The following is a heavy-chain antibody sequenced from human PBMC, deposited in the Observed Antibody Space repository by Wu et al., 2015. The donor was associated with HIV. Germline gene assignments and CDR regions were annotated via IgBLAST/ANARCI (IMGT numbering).Heavy chain of an antibody. CDR1: GGTFSSYA. D-gene: IGHD3-22*01. Sequence: QVQLVQSGAEVKKPGSSVKVSCKASGGTFSSYAISWVRQAPGQGLEWMGRIIPIFGTANYAQKFQGRVTITADESTSTAYMELSSLRSEDTAVYYCARAMTATYYYDSSGYYPFDYWGQGTLVTVSS. V-gene: IGHV1-69*13. J-gene: IGHJ4*02. CDR2: IIPIFGTA. CDR3: ARAMTATYYYDSSGYYPFDY.